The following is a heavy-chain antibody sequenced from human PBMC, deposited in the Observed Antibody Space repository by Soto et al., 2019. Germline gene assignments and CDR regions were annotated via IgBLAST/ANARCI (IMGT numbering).Heavy chain of an antibody. Sequence: ASVKVSCKASGYTFTSYYMHWVRQAPGQGLEWMGIINPSGGSTSYAQKFQGRVTMTRDTSTSTVYMELSSLRSEDTAVYYCARLIAVADPDYYYGMDVWGQGTTVTVSS. CDR3: ARLIAVADPDYYYGMDV. CDR1: GYTFTSYY. CDR2: INPSGGST. V-gene: IGHV1-46*03. D-gene: IGHD6-19*01. J-gene: IGHJ6*02.